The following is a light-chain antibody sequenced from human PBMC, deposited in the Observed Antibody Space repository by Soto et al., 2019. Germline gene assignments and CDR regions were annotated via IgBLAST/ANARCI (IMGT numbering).Light chain of an antibody. Sequence: QSVLTQPPSASGTPGQRVTISCSGSSSNIGSNYVYWYQQLPGTAPKLLIYRNNQRPSGVPDRFSGSQSGTSGSLAISGLRSEDEADYYCAAWDDSLSGGVFGTGTQLTVL. J-gene: IGLJ1*01. V-gene: IGLV1-47*01. CDR3: AAWDDSLSGGV. CDR2: RNN. CDR1: SSNIGSNY.